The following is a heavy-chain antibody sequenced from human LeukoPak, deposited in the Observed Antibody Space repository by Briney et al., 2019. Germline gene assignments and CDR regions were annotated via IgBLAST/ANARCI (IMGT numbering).Heavy chain of an antibody. V-gene: IGHV4-59*01. D-gene: IGHD6-13*01. J-gene: IGHJ4*02. CDR3: ARATAVQEYYFDY. CDR1: GGSISSYY. CDR2: IYYSGST. Sequence: KASETLSLTCTVSGGSISSYYWGWIRQPPGKRLEWIGYIYYSGSTNYNPSLKSRVTISVDTSKNQFSLKLSSVTAADTAVYYCARATAVQEYYFDYWGQGTLVTVSS.